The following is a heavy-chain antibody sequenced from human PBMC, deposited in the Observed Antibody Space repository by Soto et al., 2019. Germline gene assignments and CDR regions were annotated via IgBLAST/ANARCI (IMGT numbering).Heavy chain of an antibody. Sequence: QVQLVESGGGVVQPGRSLRLSCAASGFTFSSYGMHWVRQAPGKGLEWVAVISYDGSNKYYADSVKGRFTISRDNSKKTLYLQMNSLRAEDTAVYYCAKDALSLYGSGSYYYYGMDVWGQGTTVTVSS. V-gene: IGHV3-30*18. D-gene: IGHD3-10*01. CDR3: AKDALSLYGSGSYYYYGMDV. J-gene: IGHJ6*02. CDR2: ISYDGSNK. CDR1: GFTFSSYG.